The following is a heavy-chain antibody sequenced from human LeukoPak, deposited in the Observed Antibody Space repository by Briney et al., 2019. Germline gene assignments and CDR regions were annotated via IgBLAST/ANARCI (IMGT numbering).Heavy chain of an antibody. CDR2: ISYDGSNK. CDR1: GFTFSSYA. V-gene: IGHV3-30-3*01. D-gene: IGHD6-19*01. Sequence: GGSLRLSCAASGFTFSSYAMHWVRQAPGKGLEWVAVISYDGSNKYYADSVKGRFTISRDNSKNTLYLQMNSLRAEDTAVYYCARDSIAVAGTLGYWGQGTLVTVPS. CDR3: ARDSIAVAGTLGY. J-gene: IGHJ4*02.